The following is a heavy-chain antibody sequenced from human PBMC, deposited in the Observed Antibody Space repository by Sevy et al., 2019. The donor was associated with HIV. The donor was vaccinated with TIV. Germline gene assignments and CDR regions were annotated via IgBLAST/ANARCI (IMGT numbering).Heavy chain of an antibody. CDR3: AKSWGYCSGGGCNRRAEFLQH. D-gene: IGHD2-15*01. CDR2: ISWNGGYL. V-gene: IGHV3-9*01. J-gene: IGHJ1*01. CDR1: GFTFDDYT. Sequence: GGSLRLSCAASGFTFDDYTMYWVRQAPGKGLEWVSGISWNGGYLEYAASVEGRFTISRDNSKKSLYLQMNSLKVEDTALYYCAKSWGYCSGGGCNRRAEFLQHWGQGTLVTVSS.